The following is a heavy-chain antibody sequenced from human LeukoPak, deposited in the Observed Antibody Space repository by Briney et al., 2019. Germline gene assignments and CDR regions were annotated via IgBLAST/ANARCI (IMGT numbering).Heavy chain of an antibody. CDR3: ARSSTHSGSYYYHYYYYYYMDV. J-gene: IGHJ6*03. CDR2: IRYDGSDI. CDR1: GVTFSNYG. V-gene: IGHV3-30*02. Sequence: PGGSLRLSCAASGVTFSNYGMHWVRQALGKGLEWVASIRYDGSDINYADSVKGRFTISRDNAKNTLYLQMNSLRAEDTAVYYCARSSTHSGSYYYHYYYYYYMDVWGKGTTVTVSS. D-gene: IGHD1-26*01.